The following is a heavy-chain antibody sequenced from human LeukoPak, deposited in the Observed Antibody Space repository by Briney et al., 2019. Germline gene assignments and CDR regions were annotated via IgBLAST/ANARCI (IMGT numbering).Heavy chain of an antibody. CDR3: RVLTLWFGALDY. CDR1: GFMFTDHA. J-gene: IGHJ4*02. Sequence: PGGSLRLSCAASGFMFTDHALSWVRQAPGKGLEWVSSISGSGTTTYYAESVRGRFTISRDNSKNTVYLQMNSLRADDTALYCARVLTLWFGALDYWGQGRMVSVFS. V-gene: IGHV3-23*01. D-gene: IGHD3-10*01. CDR2: ISGSGTTT.